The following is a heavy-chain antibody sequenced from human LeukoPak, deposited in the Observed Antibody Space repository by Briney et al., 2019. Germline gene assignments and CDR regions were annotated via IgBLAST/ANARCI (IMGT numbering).Heavy chain of an antibody. CDR3: AKGNDILN. CDR2: ITWNSGYI. J-gene: IGHJ4*02. D-gene: IGHD1-1*01. V-gene: IGHV3-9*01. Sequence: GGSLRLSCAASGFTFSNYWMTWVRQAPGKGLEWVSGITWNSGYIGYADSVKGRFTISRDNAKNSLYLQMNSLRAEDTALYYCAKGNDILNWGQGTLVTVSS. CDR1: GFTFSNYW.